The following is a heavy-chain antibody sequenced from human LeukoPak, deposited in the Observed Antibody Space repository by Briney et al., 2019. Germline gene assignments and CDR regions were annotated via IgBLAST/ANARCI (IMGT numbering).Heavy chain of an antibody. CDR1: GFTFSAYA. Sequence: GGSLRLSCEASGFTFSAYAMTWVRQAPGQGLEWVSAISGSGEGTYDKDSVKGRFSISRDNSKNTLYLQMNSLRAEDTAVYHCARQLGYCSGGNCYFDLWGQGALVTVSS. CDR2: ISGSGEGT. J-gene: IGHJ4*02. CDR3: ARQLGYCSGGNCYFDL. D-gene: IGHD2-15*01. V-gene: IGHV3-23*01.